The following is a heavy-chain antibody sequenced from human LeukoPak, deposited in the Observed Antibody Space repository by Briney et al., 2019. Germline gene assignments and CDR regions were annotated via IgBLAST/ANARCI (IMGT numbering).Heavy chain of an antibody. CDR1: GFTFEDYA. J-gene: IGHJ3*02. CDR2: INSVGSST. D-gene: IGHD3-16*01. Sequence: QTGRSLRLSCVASGFTFEDYAMHWVRQAPGKGLVWVSRINSVGSSTNYADSVKGRFTISRDNAKNMLYLQMNSLRAEDTAVYYCARVRDYDYVWGRREDAFDIWAKGQWSPSLQ. V-gene: IGHV3-74*01. CDR3: ARVRDYDYVWGRREDAFDI.